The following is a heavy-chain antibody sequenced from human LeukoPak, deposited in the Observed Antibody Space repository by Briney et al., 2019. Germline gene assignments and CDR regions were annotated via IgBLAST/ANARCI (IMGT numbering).Heavy chain of an antibody. CDR2: IYTSGST. D-gene: IGHD3-10*01. V-gene: IGHV4-4*07. Sequence: SETLSLTCTVSGGSISSYYWSWIRQPAGKGLEWIGRIYTSGSTNYNPSLKSRATMSVDTSKNQFSLKLSSVTAADTAVYYCARLWFGELVYYFDYWGQGTLVTVSS. CDR1: GGSISSYY. CDR3: ARLWFGELVYYFDY. J-gene: IGHJ4*02.